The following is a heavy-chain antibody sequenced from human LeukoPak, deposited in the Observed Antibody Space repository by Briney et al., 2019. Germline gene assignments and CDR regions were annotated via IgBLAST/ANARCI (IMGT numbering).Heavy chain of an antibody. CDR3: AKDGDRRGYSYGYEL. D-gene: IGHD5-18*01. Sequence: GGSLRLSCAASGFTFDDYAMHWVRQAPGKGLEWVSGISWNSGSIGYADSVKGRFTISRDNAKNSLYLQTNSLRAEDMALYYCAKDGDRRGYSYGYELWGQGTLVTVSS. CDR2: ISWNSGSI. J-gene: IGHJ4*02. V-gene: IGHV3-9*03. CDR1: GFTFDDYA.